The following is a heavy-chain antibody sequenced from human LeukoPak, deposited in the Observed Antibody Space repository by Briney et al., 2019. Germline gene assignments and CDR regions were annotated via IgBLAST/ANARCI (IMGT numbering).Heavy chain of an antibody. CDR3: AKDRSMGAYCGGDCYDGPFDY. V-gene: IGHV3-30*02. Sequence: PGGSLRLSCAASGFTFSSYGMHWVRQAPGKGLEWVAVIWYDGSNKYYADSVKGRFTISRDNSKNTLYLQMNSLRAEDTAVYYCAKDRSMGAYCGGDCYDGPFDYWGQGTLVTVSS. J-gene: IGHJ4*02. CDR1: GFTFSSYG. CDR2: IWYDGSNK. D-gene: IGHD2-21*02.